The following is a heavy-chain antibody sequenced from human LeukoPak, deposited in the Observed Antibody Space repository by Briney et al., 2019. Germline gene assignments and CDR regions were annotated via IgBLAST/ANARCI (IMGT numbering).Heavy chain of an antibody. V-gene: IGHV6-1*01. CDR2: TYYRSKWYN. CDR3: AREYSSGGSGWFDP. CDR1: GDSVSSNSAA. D-gene: IGHD6-19*01. J-gene: IGHJ5*02. Sequence: SQTLSLTCAFSGDSVSSNSAAWNWIRQSPSRGLEWLGRTYYRSKWYNDYAVSVKSRITVNPDTSKNQFSLQLNSVTPEDTAVYYCAREYSSGGSGWFDPWGQGTLVTVPS.